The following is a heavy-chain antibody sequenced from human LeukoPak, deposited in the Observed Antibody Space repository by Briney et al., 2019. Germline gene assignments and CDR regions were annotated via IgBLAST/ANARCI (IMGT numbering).Heavy chain of an antibody. V-gene: IGHV3-23*01. D-gene: IGHD6-13*01. CDR3: AKASRSLYSRSWPT. CDR2: ISGSGGTT. J-gene: IGHJ5*02. CDR1: GFTFSSYA. Sequence: PGGSLRLSCAASGFTFSSYAMSWVRQAPGKGLEWVSGISGSGGTTYYADSVKGRFTISRDNSKNTLYLQMNSLRAEDTAVYYCAKASRSLYSRSWPTWGQGTLVTVSS.